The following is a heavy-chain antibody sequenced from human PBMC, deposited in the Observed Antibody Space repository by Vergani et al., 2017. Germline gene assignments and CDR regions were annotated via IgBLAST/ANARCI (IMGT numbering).Heavy chain of an antibody. Sequence: QVQLVQSGAEVKKPGASVKVSCKASGYTFTSDGISWVRQAPGQGLEWMGWISAYNGNTNYAQKLQVRVTMTTDTSTSTAYMGLRSLRSDDTAVYYCARDWLEGGRQPEYFQHWGQGTLVTVSS. D-gene: IGHD3-16*01. CDR1: GYTFTSDG. CDR2: ISAYNGNT. CDR3: ARDWLEGGRQPEYFQH. J-gene: IGHJ1*01. V-gene: IGHV1-18*01.